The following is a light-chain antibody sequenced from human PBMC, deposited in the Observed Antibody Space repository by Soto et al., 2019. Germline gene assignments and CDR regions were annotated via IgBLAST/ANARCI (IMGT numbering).Light chain of an antibody. V-gene: IGKV1-27*01. CDR3: QKYNSAPQT. CDR1: QSISSY. Sequence: DIQMTQSPSSLSASVGDRVTITCRASQSISSYLNWYQQKPGKVPKLLIYAASTLQSGVPSRFSGGGSGTDFTLTISSLQPEDVATYYCQKYNSAPQTFGQGTKVDIK. CDR2: AAS. J-gene: IGKJ1*01.